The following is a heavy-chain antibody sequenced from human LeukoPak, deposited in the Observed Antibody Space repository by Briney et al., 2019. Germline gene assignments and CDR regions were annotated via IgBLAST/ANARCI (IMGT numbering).Heavy chain of an antibody. Sequence: ASVKVSCKASGYTFTSYGISWVRQAPGQGLEWMGWISVYNGNTNYAQNFQGRVTMTTDTSTSTAYMELRSLRSDDTALYYCARVYSSSWYYIDYWGQGTLVTVSS. D-gene: IGHD6-13*01. J-gene: IGHJ4*02. CDR2: ISVYNGNT. CDR3: ARVYSSSWYYIDY. CDR1: GYTFTSYG. V-gene: IGHV1-18*01.